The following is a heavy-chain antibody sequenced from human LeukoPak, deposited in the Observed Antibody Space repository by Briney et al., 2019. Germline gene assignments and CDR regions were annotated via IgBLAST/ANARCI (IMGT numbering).Heavy chain of an antibody. CDR1: GFTFSNYA. D-gene: IGHD2-8*01. V-gene: IGHV3-23*01. Sequence: GGSLRLSCAASGFTFSNYALSWVRQAPGKGLEWVSDISGSGGSTYYADSVKGRFTISRDNSKNTMYLQMNSLRAEDTAVYYCAKAVADCTNGVCYYFDYWGQGTLVTVSS. CDR2: ISGSGGST. CDR3: AKAVADCTNGVCYYFDY. J-gene: IGHJ4*02.